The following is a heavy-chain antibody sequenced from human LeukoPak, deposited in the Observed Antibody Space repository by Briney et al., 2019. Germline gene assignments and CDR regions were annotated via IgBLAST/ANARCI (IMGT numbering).Heavy chain of an antibody. CDR1: GGSISSYY. Sequence: PSETLSLTCTVSGGSISSYYWSWIRQPPGKGLEWIGYIYYSGSTNYNPSLKSRVTISVDTSKNQFSLRLRSVTAADTAVYFCARGRVSSSTWYSTYYYYFYMDVWGKGTTVTVSS. D-gene: IGHD1-1*01. V-gene: IGHV4-59*01. CDR3: ARGRVSSSTWYSTYYYYFYMDV. J-gene: IGHJ6*03. CDR2: IYYSGST.